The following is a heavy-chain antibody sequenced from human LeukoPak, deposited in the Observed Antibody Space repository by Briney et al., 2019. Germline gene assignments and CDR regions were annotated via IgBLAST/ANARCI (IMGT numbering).Heavy chain of an antibody. V-gene: IGHV4-59*01. CDR3: ARFSPRAMGNYLDF. CDR2: IYYSGST. Sequence: PSETLPLTCSVSGGSMSSSYWNWIRQPPGRGLGWIGYIYYSGSTNYNPSLKSRVTISLDSSKNQFSLKLSSVTAADTAVYYCARFSPRAMGNYLDFWGQGTLVTVSS. J-gene: IGHJ4*02. CDR1: GGSMSSSY. D-gene: IGHD7-27*01.